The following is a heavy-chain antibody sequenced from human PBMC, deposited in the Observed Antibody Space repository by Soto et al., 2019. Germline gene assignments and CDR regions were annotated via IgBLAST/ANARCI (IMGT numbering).Heavy chain of an antibody. Sequence: PSGPPRPPLAFLGGEFSGFKWRCFRQTPGKGLQWIGKINRSGSANYNPSLKSRVTISVHTSKNQFSLKPSSVTAADTDVYYCAAGGGLPRYYWGQGTLVTVPS. J-gene: IGHJ4*02. CDR1: GGEFSGFK. V-gene: IGHV4-34*01. D-gene: IGHD5-12*01. CDR2: INRSGSA. CDR3: AAGGGLPRYY.